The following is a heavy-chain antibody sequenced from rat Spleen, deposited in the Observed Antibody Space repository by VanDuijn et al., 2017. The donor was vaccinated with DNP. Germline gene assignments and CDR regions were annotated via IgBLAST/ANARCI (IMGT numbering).Heavy chain of an antibody. Sequence: EVQLQESGPGLVKPSQSLSLTCSVTGYSITSSYSWSWIRKFPGNKLEWMGSVNSAGNTNYNPSLRSRISITRDTSKNLFFLHLDPVTTEDTATYYCARWVWYFDYWGQGIMVTVSS. CDR2: VNSAGNT. D-gene: IGHD1-7*01. CDR1: GYSITSSYS. V-gene: IGHV3-3*01. CDR3: ARWVWYFDY. J-gene: IGHJ2*01.